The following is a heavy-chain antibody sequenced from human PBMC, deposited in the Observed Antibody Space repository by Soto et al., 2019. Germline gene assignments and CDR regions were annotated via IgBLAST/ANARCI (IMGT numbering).Heavy chain of an antibody. V-gene: IGHV1-69*04. CDR2: IIPILGIA. CDR3: ARVVRGYYDSSGYFPFDY. Sequence: SVKVSCKASGYTFTSYGISWVRQAPGQGLEWMGRIIPILGIANYAQKFQGRVTITADKSTSTAYMELSSLRSEDTAVYYCARVVRGYYDSSGYFPFDYWGQGTLVTVSS. CDR1: GYTFTSYG. J-gene: IGHJ4*02. D-gene: IGHD3-22*01.